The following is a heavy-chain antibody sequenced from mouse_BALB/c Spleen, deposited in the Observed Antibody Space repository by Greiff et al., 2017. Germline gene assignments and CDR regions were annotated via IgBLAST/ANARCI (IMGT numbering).Heavy chain of an antibody. CDR3: TRDGRYDWFAY. CDR1: GFTFSSYT. D-gene: IGHD2-14*01. V-gene: IGHV5-6-4*01. Sequence: LQQSGGGLVKPGGSLKLSCAASGFTFSSYTMSWVRQTPEKRLEWVATISSGGSYTYYPDSVKGRFTISRDNAKNTLYLQMSSLKSEDTAMYYCTRDGRYDWFAYWGQGTLVTVSA. CDR2: ISSGGSYT. J-gene: IGHJ3*01.